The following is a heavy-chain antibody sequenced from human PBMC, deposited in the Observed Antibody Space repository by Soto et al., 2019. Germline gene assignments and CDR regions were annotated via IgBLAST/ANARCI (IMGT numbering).Heavy chain of an antibody. CDR2: ISAYNGNT. D-gene: IGHD6-19*01. V-gene: IGHV1-18*01. CDR1: GYTFTSYG. Sequence: ASVKVSCKASGYTFTSYGISWVRQAPGQGLEWMGWISAYNGNTNYAQKLQGRVTMTTDTSTSTAYMELRSLRSDDTAVYYCARDDDPGGIAVAGTALYWGQGTLVTVAS. CDR3: ARDDDPGGIAVAGTALY. J-gene: IGHJ4*02.